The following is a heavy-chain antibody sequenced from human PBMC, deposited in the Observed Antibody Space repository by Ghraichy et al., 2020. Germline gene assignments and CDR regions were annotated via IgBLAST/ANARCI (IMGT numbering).Heavy chain of an antibody. V-gene: IGHV1-69*06. Sequence: SVKVSCKASGGTFSSYAISWVRQAPGQGLEWMGGIIPIFGTANYAQKFQGRVTITADKSTSTAYMELSSLRSEDTAVYYCARDRRRASAAAGTGWFDPWGQGTLVTVSS. CDR3: ARDRRRASAAAGTGWFDP. J-gene: IGHJ5*02. CDR2: IIPIFGTA. D-gene: IGHD6-13*01. CDR1: GGTFSSYA.